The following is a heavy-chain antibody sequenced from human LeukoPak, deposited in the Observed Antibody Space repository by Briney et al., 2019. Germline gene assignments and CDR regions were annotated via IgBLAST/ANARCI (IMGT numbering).Heavy chain of an antibody. D-gene: IGHD6-13*01. Sequence: GESPKISCKAFGYSFSNYWISWVRQLPGKGLEWMGRIDPSDSHTIYSPSFSGQVNISTDKSINTAYLQWRSLKASDTAIYYCARHPSGTWYGTNWGQGTLVTVSS. CDR3: ARHPSGTWYGTN. V-gene: IGHV5-10-1*01. CDR2: IDPSDSHT. J-gene: IGHJ4*02. CDR1: GYSFSNYW.